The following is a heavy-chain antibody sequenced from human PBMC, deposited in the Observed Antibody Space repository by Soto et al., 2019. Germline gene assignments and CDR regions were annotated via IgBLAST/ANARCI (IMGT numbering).Heavy chain of an antibody. CDR1: GYTLTELS. CDR2: FDPEDGET. J-gene: IGHJ6*02. V-gene: IGHV1-24*01. D-gene: IGHD2-8*01. CDR3: AGAPRPSPCCYYYGMDV. Sequence: QVQLVQSGAEVKKPGASVKVSCKVSGYTLTELSMHWVRQPPGNGLVWMGGFDPEDGETIYAQNFQCRVTMTEDTSTDTAYLELSSLRSEDTAGYYCAGAPRPSPCCYYYGMDVWGQGTTVTVSS.